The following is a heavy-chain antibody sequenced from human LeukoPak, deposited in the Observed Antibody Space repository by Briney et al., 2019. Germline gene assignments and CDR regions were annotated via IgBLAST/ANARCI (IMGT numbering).Heavy chain of an antibody. Sequence: ASVKVSCKASGYTFTSYGISWVRQAPGQGLEWMGWINPNSGGTNYAQKLQGRVTMTRDTSISTAYMELSRLRSDDTAVYYCAREGDYYDSSGQGGSYFDYWGQGTLVTVSS. D-gene: IGHD3-22*01. V-gene: IGHV1-2*02. CDR1: GYTFTSYG. CDR2: INPNSGGT. CDR3: AREGDYYDSSGQGGSYFDY. J-gene: IGHJ4*02.